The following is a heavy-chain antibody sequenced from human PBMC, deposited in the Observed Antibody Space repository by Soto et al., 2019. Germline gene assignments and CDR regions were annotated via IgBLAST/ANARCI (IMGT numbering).Heavy chain of an antibody. V-gene: IGHV4-59*01. D-gene: IGHD5-18*01. Sequence: PSETLSLTCTVSGGSISSYYWSWIRQPPGKGLEWIGYIYYSGSTNYNPSLKSRVTISVDTSKSQFSLKLSSVTGADTAVYYCARVQLWEVFRFDYWGQGALVTFSS. CDR2: IYYSGST. CDR3: ARVQLWEVFRFDY. CDR1: GGSISSYY. J-gene: IGHJ4*02.